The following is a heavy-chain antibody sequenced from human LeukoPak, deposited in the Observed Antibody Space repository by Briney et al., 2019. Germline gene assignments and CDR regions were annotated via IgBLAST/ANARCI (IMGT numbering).Heavy chain of an antibody. CDR2: VSGRSGST. D-gene: IGHD7-27*01. V-gene: IGHV3-23*01. CDR3: AKDGGLWVSAHWGDS. Sequence: PGGSLRLSCAASGFTFSSYAMNWVRQAPGKGLAWVSAVSGRSGSTSYADSVKGRFTVSRDNSKNTLYLQMNSLRAEDTAVYYCAKDGGLWVSAHWGDSWGRGTLVTVSS. J-gene: IGHJ4*02. CDR1: GFTFSSYA.